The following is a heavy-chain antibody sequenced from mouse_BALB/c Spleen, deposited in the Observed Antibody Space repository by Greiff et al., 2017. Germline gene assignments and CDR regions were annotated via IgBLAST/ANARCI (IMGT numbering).Heavy chain of an antibody. CDR3: ARRGNYVDWYAMDY. CDR2: ILPGSGST. Sequence: QVQLQQSGAELMKPGASVKISCTATGYTFSSYWIEWVKQRPGHGLEWIGEILPGSGSTNYNEKFKGKATFTAATSSNTAYMQLSSLTSEDSAVYYCARRGNYVDWYAMDYWGQGTSVTVSS. CDR1: GYTFSSYW. V-gene: IGHV1-9*01. D-gene: IGHD2-1*01. J-gene: IGHJ4*01.